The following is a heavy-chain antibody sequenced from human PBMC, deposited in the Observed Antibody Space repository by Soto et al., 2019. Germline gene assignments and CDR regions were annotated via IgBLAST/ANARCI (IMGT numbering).Heavy chain of an antibody. Sequence: EVQLVESGGGLVQPGGSLRLSCGVSGFTFNTYWMTWIRQAPGKGLEWVANIHEDGNKQNYVDSVRGRFTISRDNAKTSLYLQMNSLRVEDTAVYYCATRAGAPADWGQGTLVTVSS. D-gene: IGHD6-25*01. J-gene: IGHJ4*02. CDR3: ATRAGAPAD. V-gene: IGHV3-7*01. CDR2: IHEDGNKQ. CDR1: GFTFNTYW.